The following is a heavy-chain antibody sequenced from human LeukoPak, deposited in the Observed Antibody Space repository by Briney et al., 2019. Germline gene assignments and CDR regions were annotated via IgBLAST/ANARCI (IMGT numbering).Heavy chain of an antibody. CDR1: GFTFSSYW. D-gene: IGHD3-10*01. CDR3: ARVPAMVRGVIITNWFDP. CDR2: ITQDGSEK. V-gene: IGHV3-7*01. J-gene: IGHJ5*02. Sequence: GGSLRLSCAASGFTFSSYWMSWVRQAPGKGLEWVANITQDGSEKYYVDSVKGRFTISRDNAKNSLYLQMNSLRAEDTAVYYCARVPAMVRGVIITNWFDPWGQGTLVTVSS.